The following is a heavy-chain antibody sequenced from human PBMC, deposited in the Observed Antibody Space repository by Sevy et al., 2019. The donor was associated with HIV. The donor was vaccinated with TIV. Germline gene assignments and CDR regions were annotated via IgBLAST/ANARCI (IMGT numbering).Heavy chain of an antibody. CDR1: GFSFSRYG. Sequence: GGSLRLSCEASGFSFSRYGMHWVRQVAGKGLEWVAVISFDGDNKYYSDSVRGRFAISRDNSENTMHLQMNNLRLDDTAVYYCAKGLSLIYPYSMDVWGQGTTVTVSS. CDR3: AKGLSLIYPYSMDV. V-gene: IGHV3-30*18. CDR2: ISFDGDNK. J-gene: IGHJ6*02. D-gene: IGHD3-16*01.